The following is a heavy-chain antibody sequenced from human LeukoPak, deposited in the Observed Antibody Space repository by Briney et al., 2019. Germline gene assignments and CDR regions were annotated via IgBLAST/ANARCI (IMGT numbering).Heavy chain of an antibody. V-gene: IGHV4-59*01. CDR3: ARAPSTTGFDY. Sequence: SETLSLTCTVSGGSISTYYWSWILQPPGKGLEWIGYIYYSGSTKYSPSLKSRVAISVDTSKNQFSLKLTSVTAADTAVYYCARAPSTTGFDYWGQGTLVTVSS. CDR1: GGSISTYY. J-gene: IGHJ4*02. D-gene: IGHD1-1*01. CDR2: IYYSGST.